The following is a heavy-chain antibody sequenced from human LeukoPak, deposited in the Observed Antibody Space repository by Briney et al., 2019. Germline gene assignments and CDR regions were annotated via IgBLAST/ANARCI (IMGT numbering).Heavy chain of an antibody. V-gene: IGHV1-8*02. Sequence: GASVTVSFKASVYTFTVYYMHWVRQATGQGLEWMGWMNPNSGNTGYAQKFQGRVTMTRNTSISTAYMELSSLRSEDTAVYYCASSLYYYDSSAHGYWGQGTLVTVSS. CDR2: MNPNSGNT. D-gene: IGHD3-22*01. CDR3: ASSLYYYDSSAHGY. CDR1: VYTFTVYY. J-gene: IGHJ4*02.